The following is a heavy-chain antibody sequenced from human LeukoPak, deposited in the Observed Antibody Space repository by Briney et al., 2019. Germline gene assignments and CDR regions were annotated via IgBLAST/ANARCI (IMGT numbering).Heavy chain of an antibody. D-gene: IGHD6-13*01. Sequence: GGSLRLSCAACGFTFSSYCMSWVRQAPGEGLEWVANLKQDGSEKYYVDSVKGRFTISRDNAKNSLYLQLNSLRTEDTAVYYCAKESYSSSWYLNHFDYWGQGTLVTVSS. V-gene: IGHV3-7*03. CDR1: GFTFSSYC. J-gene: IGHJ4*02. CDR2: LKQDGSEK. CDR3: AKESYSSSWYLNHFDY.